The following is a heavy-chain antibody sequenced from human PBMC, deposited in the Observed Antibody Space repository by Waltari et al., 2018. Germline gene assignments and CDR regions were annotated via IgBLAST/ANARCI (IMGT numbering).Heavy chain of an antibody. CDR3: ARCPDYYDSSGYLDAFDI. CDR2: IYYSGIT. J-gene: IGHJ3*02. D-gene: IGHD3-22*01. V-gene: IGHV4-39*01. CDR1: GGSISSSSYY. Sequence: QLQLQESGPGLVKPSETLSLTCTVSGGSISSSSYYWGWIRQPPGKGLEWIGSIYYSGITYYNPSLKSRVTISVDTSKNQFSLKLSSVTAADTAVYYCARCPDYYDSSGYLDAFDIWGQGTMVTVSS.